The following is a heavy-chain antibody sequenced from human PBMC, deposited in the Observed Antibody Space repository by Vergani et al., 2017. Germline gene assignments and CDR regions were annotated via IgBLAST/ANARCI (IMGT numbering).Heavy chain of an antibody. J-gene: IGHJ5*02. D-gene: IGHD3-10*01. CDR2: IIPIFGTA. CDR1: GGTFSSYA. V-gene: IGHV1-69*13. CDR3: GRVADFYGLGSRLLDL. Sequence: QVQLVQSGAEVKKPGSSVKVSCKASGGTFSSYAISWVRQAPGQGLEWMGRIIPIFGTANYAQKFQGRVTITADESTSTAYMELSSLRSEDTAVYYCGRVADFYGLGSRLLDLWGQGILVTVSS.